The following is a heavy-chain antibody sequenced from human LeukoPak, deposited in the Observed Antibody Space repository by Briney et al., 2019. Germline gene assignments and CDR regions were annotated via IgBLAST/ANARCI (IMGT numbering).Heavy chain of an antibody. CDR2: IYSGGST. CDR1: GFTVSSIY. CDR3: AREVGGSAFDI. V-gene: IGHV3-53*04. Sequence: GGSLRLSCAASGFTVSSIYMSWVRQAPGKGLEWVSIIYSGGSTYYADSVKGRFTNSRHNSKNTLYLQMNSLRAEDTAVYYCAREVGGSAFDIWGQGTMVTVSS. J-gene: IGHJ3*02. D-gene: IGHD3-16*01.